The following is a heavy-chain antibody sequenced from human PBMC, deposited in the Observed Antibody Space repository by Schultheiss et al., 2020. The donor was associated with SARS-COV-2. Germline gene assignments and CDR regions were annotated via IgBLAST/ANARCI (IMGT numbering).Heavy chain of an antibody. J-gene: IGHJ4*02. CDR2: IYHSGST. CDR3: ARVTSSTVTTDY. D-gene: IGHD4-17*01. Sequence: SETLSLTCAVSGYSISSGYYWGWIRQPPGKGLEWIGSIYHSGSTYYNPSLKSRVTISVDTSKNQFSLKLSSVTAADTAVYYCARVTSSTVTTDYWGQGTLVTVSS. V-gene: IGHV4-38-2*01. CDR1: GYSISSGYY.